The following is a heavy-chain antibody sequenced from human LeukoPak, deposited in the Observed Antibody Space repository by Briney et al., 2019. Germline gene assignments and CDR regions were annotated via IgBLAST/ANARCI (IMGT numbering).Heavy chain of an antibody. J-gene: IGHJ4*02. CDR1: RGSISNYY. D-gene: IGHD5-24*01. Sequence: SETLSLTCSVSRGSISNYYWSWIRQPPGKGLEWIGYIYYSGSTNYNPSLKSRVTISVDTSKNQFSLKLSSVTAADTAVYYCARLSRGDGYNYHDYWGQGTLVTVSS. CDR3: ARLSRGDGYNYHDY. V-gene: IGHV4-59*01. CDR2: IYYSGST.